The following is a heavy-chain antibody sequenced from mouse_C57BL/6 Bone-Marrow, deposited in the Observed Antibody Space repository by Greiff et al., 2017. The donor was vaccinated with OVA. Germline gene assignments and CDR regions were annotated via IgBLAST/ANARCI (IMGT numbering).Heavy chain of an antibody. CDR3: ASPGPSAMDY. V-gene: IGHV1-50*01. J-gene: IGHJ4*01. Sequence: QVQLQQPGAELVKPGASVKLSCKASGYTFTSYWMQWVKQRPGQGLEWIGEIDPSDSYTNYNQKFNGKATLTVDTSSSTAYMQLSSLTSEDSAVYYCASPGPSAMDYWGQGTSVTVSS. CDR2: IDPSDSYT. CDR1: GYTFTSYW.